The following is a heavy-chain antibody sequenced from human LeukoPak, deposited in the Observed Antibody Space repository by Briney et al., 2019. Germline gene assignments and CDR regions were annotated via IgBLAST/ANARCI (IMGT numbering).Heavy chain of an antibody. J-gene: IGHJ5*02. CDR3: ARDGGYDSYWFDP. Sequence: ASVKVSCKASGYTFTGYYMHWVRQAPGQGLEWMGWINPNSGGTNYAQKFQGRVTMTRDTSISTAYMELSRLRSDDTAVYYCARDGGYDSYWFDPWGQGTLVTVSS. D-gene: IGHD5-12*01. V-gene: IGHV1-2*02. CDR1: GYTFTGYY. CDR2: INPNSGGT.